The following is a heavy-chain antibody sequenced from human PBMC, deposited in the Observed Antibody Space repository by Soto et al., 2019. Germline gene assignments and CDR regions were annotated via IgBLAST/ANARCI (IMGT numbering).Heavy chain of an antibody. CDR3: AREGAAPYYYYGMDV. CDR1: GGSISSGGYF. V-gene: IGHV4-31*03. Sequence: QVQLQESGPGLVKPSQTLSLTCTVSGGSISSGGYFWSWIRQHPGKGLEWIGFIYHSGSTYYNPSLKSRVTISVDTSKNQFSLKLSSVTAADTAVYYCAREGAAPYYYYGMDVWVQGTTVTVSS. J-gene: IGHJ6*02. CDR2: IYHSGST. D-gene: IGHD6-6*01.